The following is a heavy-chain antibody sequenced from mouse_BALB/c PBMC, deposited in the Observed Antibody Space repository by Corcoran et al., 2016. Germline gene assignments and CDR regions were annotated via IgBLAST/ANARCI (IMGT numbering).Heavy chain of an antibody. CDR2: INTHSGVP. V-gene: IGHV9-4*02. J-gene: IGHJ2*01. D-gene: IGHD1-1*01. Sequence: QIQLVQSGPELKKPGETVRISCKASGYTFTTAGMQWVQKMPGKGLKWIGWINTHSGVPKYAEDFKGRFAFSLENSASTAYLQISNLKNEDTATYFCARAITTVVFFYWCQGTTLTVSS. CDR3: ARAITTVVFFY. CDR1: GYTFTTAG.